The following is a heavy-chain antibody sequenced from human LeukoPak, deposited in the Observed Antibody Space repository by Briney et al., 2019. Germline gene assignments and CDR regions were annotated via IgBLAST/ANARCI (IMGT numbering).Heavy chain of an antibody. V-gene: IGHV4-59*12. CDR3: ARDLGNGSGPFYYYYYGMDV. CDR1: GGSFSSYY. Sequence: SETLSLTCTVSGGSFSSYYWSWIRQPPGRGLEWIGYIYYTGSTNYNLSLERRVTISIATSKNQFSLKLSSVTAADTAVYYCARDLGNGSGPFYYYYYGMDVWGQGTPVTVSS. CDR2: IYYTGST. J-gene: IGHJ6*02. D-gene: IGHD3-10*01.